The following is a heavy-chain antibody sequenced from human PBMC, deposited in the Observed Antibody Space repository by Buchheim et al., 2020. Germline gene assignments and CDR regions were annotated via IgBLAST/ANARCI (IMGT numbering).Heavy chain of an antibody. CDR1: GFTFSSYA. J-gene: IGHJ6*02. CDR3: ARVKGLLWFGESRRNYYYGMDV. Sequence: QVQLVESGGGVVQPGRSLRLSCAASGFTFSSYAMHWVRQAPGKGLEWVAVISYDGSNKYYADPVKGRFTISRDHSKNTLYLQMNSLRAEDTAVYYCARVKGLLWFGESRRNYYYGMDVWGQGTT. V-gene: IGHV3-30*14. CDR2: ISYDGSNK. D-gene: IGHD3-10*01.